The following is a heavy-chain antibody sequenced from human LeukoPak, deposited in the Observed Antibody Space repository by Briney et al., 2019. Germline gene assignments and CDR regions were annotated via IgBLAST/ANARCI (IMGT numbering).Heavy chain of an antibody. CDR2: IIPIFGIA. Sequence: GASVKVSCKASGGTFSSYAISWVRQAPGQGLEWMGRIIPIFGIANYAQKFQGRVTITADKSTSTAYMELSSLRSEDTAVYYCARGRESSGWFLGAYYFDYWGQGTPVTVSS. V-gene: IGHV1-69*04. CDR3: ARGRESSGWFLGAYYFDY. D-gene: IGHD6-19*01. J-gene: IGHJ4*02. CDR1: GGTFSSYA.